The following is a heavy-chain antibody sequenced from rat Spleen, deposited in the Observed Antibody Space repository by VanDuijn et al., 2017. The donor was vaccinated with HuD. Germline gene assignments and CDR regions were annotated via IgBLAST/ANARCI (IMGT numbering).Heavy chain of an antibody. CDR3: ATRDTGIPTWFAY. V-gene: IGHV5-29*01. D-gene: IGHD1-4*01. Sequence: EVQLVESGGGLVQPGRSLKLSCAASGFTFSNYYMAWVRQAPTKGLEWVATISSDGSTTYYRDSVKGRFTISRDNANNTLFLQMDSLRSEDTATYYCATRDTGIPTWFAYWGQGTLVTVSS. CDR1: GFTFSNYY. CDR2: ISSDGSTT. J-gene: IGHJ3*01.